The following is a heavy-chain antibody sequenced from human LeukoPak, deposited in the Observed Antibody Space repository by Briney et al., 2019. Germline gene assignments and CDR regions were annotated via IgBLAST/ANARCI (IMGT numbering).Heavy chain of an antibody. CDR1: GGSIRSSH. Sequence: SETLSLTCTVSGGSIRSSHWSWIRQPAGKGLEWIAIIYNSGGTNYNPSLKSRVTISRDTSKNQFSLTLTSVTAADTAVYYCASDLTVPPYNWFDPGGQGTLVTVSS. J-gene: IGHJ5*02. V-gene: IGHV4-4*07. D-gene: IGHD7-27*01. CDR2: IYNSGGT. CDR3: ASDLTVPPYNWFDP.